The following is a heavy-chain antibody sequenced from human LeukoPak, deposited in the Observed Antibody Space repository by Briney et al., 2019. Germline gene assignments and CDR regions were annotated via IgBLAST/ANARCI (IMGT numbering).Heavy chain of an antibody. V-gene: IGHV1-2*06. CDR2: INPNSGGT. CDR1: GYTFTDYY. J-gene: IGHJ4*02. D-gene: IGHD7-27*01. Sequence: ASVKVSCKASGYTFTDYYMHWVRQAPGQGLEWMGRINPNSGGTNYAQKFQGRVTITRDKSISIGYMELSRLKSDDTAIYYCTADKKLGDFDYWGQGTLVTVS. CDR3: TADKKLGDFDY.